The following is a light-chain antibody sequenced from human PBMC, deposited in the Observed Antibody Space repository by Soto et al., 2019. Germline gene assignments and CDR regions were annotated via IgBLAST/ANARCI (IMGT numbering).Light chain of an antibody. V-gene: IGKV1-5*03. J-gene: IGKJ5*01. CDR3: QQLNSYPIT. Sequence: DIQMTQSPSTLSASVGDRVTITCRASQSISSWLAWYQQKPGKAPKLLIYKASSLESGVPSRFSGSGSETEFSLTIRALQPEDFATYYCQQLNSYPITFGQGTRLEI. CDR2: KAS. CDR1: QSISSW.